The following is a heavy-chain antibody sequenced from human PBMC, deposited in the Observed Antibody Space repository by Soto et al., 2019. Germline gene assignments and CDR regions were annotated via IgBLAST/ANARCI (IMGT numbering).Heavy chain of an antibody. Sequence: AETLSLTCTVSGGSISSSSYYWGWIRQPPGKGLEWIGSIYYSGSTYYNPSLKSRVTISVDTSKNQFSLKLSSVTAADTAVYYCARPLGGYCSGGSCYSVPWFDPWGQGTLVTVS. CDR3: ARPLGGYCSGGSCYSVPWFDP. J-gene: IGHJ5*02. CDR1: GGSISSSSYY. CDR2: IYYSGST. V-gene: IGHV4-39*01. D-gene: IGHD2-15*01.